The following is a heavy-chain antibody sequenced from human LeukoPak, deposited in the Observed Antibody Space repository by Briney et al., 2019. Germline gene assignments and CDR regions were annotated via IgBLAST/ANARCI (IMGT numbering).Heavy chain of an antibody. CDR1: GFTFSRYA. V-gene: IGHV3-23*01. CDR2: ISGSGCST. D-gene: IGHD3-9*01. J-gene: IGHJ5*02. CDR3: AKEDYDILTGPP. Sequence: GGPLRLSCAASGFTFSRYAMSWARQAPGKGLEGVSAISGSGCSTYYADSVKGRFTISRDNSKNTLYLQMSSLRAEDTAVYYCAKEDYDILTGPPWGQGTLVTVSS.